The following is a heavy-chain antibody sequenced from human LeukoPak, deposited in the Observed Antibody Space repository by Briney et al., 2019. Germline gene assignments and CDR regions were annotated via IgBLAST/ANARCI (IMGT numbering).Heavy chain of an antibody. CDR1: GFTFSSYA. Sequence: GGSLRLSCAASGFTFSSYAMSWVRQAPGKGLEWVAVISYDGSNKYYADSVKGRFIISRDNSENTLYLQMNSLRAEDTAVYYCAKGSSIAFDYWGQGTLVTVSS. CDR3: AKGSSIAFDY. V-gene: IGHV3-30*04. D-gene: IGHD6-6*01. J-gene: IGHJ4*02. CDR2: ISYDGSNK.